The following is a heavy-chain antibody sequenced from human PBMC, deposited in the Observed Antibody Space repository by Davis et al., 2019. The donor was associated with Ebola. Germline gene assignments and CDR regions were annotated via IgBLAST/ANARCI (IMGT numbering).Heavy chain of an antibody. V-gene: IGHV4-34*01. CDR2: INHSGST. D-gene: IGHD1-26*01. J-gene: IGHJ4*02. CDR3: ARARIVGSYPFDY. CDR1: GGSISSHY. Sequence: PSETLSLPCTVSGGSISSHYWSWIRQPPGKGLEWIGEINHSGSTNYNPSLKSRVTISVDTSKNQFSLKLSSVTAADTAVYYCARARIVGSYPFDYWGQGTLVTVSS.